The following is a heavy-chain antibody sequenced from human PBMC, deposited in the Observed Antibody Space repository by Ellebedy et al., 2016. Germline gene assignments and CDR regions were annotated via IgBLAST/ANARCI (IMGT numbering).Heavy chain of an antibody. CDR2: ISTDGSSA. D-gene: IGHD2-8*01. J-gene: IGHJ4*02. Sequence: GESLKISCAASGFTFSAFGMSWVRQPPGKGLVWVARISTDGSSATYADSVRGRFTISRDNAKNTLYLQMNSLRAEDTAVYYCVRGCTNGECQPGGFDYWGQGTLVTVSS. V-gene: IGHV3-74*01. CDR1: GFTFSAFG. CDR3: VRGCTNGECQPGGFDY.